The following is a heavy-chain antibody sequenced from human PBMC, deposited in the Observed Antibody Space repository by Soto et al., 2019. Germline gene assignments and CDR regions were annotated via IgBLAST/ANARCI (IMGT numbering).Heavy chain of an antibody. CDR1: GYTFTSYD. V-gene: IGHV1-8*01. CDR2: MNPNSGNT. J-gene: IGHJ3*02. Sequence: ASVKVSCKASGYTFTSYDINWVRQATGQGLEWMGRMNPNSGNTGYAQKFQGRVTMTRNTSISTAYMELSSLRSEDTAVYYCATSVLRYFDWLSPSDAFDIWGQGTMVTVSS. CDR3: ATSVLRYFDWLSPSDAFDI. D-gene: IGHD3-9*01.